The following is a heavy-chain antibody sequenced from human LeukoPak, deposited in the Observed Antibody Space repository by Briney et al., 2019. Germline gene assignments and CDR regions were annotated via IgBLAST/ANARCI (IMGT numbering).Heavy chain of an antibody. CDR3: ARANHYSDSGGYYYALDY. Sequence: SETLSLTCTVSGGSISSYYWNWIRQPPGRGLEWVGYIYYSGTTNYDPSLQSRVTISVDTSKNQFSLELTSVTAADTAVYYCARANHYSDSGGYYYALDYWGQGALVTVSS. D-gene: IGHD3-22*01. V-gene: IGHV4-59*01. CDR2: IYYSGTT. J-gene: IGHJ4*02. CDR1: GGSISSYY.